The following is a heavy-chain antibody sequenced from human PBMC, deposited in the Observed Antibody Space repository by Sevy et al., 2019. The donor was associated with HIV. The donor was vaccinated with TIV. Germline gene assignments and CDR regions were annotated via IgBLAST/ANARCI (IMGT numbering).Heavy chain of an antibody. D-gene: IGHD6-6*01. CDR1: GFSLSNYA. V-gene: IGHV3-23*01. Sequence: GGSLRLSCAASGFSLSNYAMSWVRQAPGKGLEWISTKTGSAGVTYYADSVKGRFTISRDNSKNLLFLQMNSLRAEDTTLYLYAKGRIPSIGTLGPFDSWGQGTLVTVSS. CDR3: AKGRIPSIGTLGPFDS. J-gene: IGHJ4*02. CDR2: KTGSAGVT.